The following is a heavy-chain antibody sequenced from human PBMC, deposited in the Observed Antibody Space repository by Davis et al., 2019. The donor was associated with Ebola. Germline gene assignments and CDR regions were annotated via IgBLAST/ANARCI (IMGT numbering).Heavy chain of an antibody. CDR3: ARDGAYFDY. Sequence: WGSLRLSCAASGFNFATYSMIWVRQSPGKGLEWLSYISSSNTPTYYAESVKGRFTISRDNDKNSLSLHMSSLRDEDTAVYYCARDGAYFDYWGQGTLVTVSS. J-gene: IGHJ4*02. CDR1: GFNFATYS. D-gene: IGHD3-16*01. V-gene: IGHV3-48*02. CDR2: ISSSNTPT.